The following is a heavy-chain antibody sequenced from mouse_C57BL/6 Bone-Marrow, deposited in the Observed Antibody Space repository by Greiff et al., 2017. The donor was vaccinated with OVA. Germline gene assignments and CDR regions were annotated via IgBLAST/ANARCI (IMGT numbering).Heavy chain of an antibody. CDR2: IDPSDSYT. J-gene: IGHJ3*01. V-gene: IGHV1-69*01. Sequence: QVQLQQSGAELVMPGASVKLSCKASGYTFTSYWMHWVKQRPGQGLEWIGEIDPSDSYTNYNQKFKGKSTLTVDKSSSTAYMQLSSLTSEDSAVYYCAIRDSSGYRFAYWGQGTLVTVSA. CDR1: GYTFTSYW. CDR3: AIRDSSGYRFAY. D-gene: IGHD3-2*02.